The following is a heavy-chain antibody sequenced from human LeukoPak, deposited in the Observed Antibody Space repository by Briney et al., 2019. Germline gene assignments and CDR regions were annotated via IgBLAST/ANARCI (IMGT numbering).Heavy chain of an antibody. V-gene: IGHV3-53*01. CDR3: ARPSCSGGSCYYTY. CDR2: IYSGGST. D-gene: IGHD2-15*01. J-gene: IGHJ4*02. CDR1: GFSFSNYA. Sequence: GGSLRLSCVPSGFSFSNYAMSWVRQAPGKGLEWVSVIYSGGSTYYADSVKGRFTISRDNSKNTLYLQMNSLRAEDTAVYYCARPSCSGGSCYYTYWGQGTLVTVSS.